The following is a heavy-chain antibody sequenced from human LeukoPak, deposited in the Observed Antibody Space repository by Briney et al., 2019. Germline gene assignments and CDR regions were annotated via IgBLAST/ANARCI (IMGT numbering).Heavy chain of an antibody. CDR1: GYTFTSYG. J-gene: IGHJ4*02. CDR3: ARGLVYYGSGSYGY. V-gene: IGHV1-18*01. Sequence: ASVKVPCKASGYTFTSYGISWVRQAPGQGLEWMGWISAYNGNTNYAQKLQGRVTMTTDTSTSTAYMELRSLRSDDTAVYYCARGLVYYGSGSYGYWGQGTLVTVSS. CDR2: ISAYNGNT. D-gene: IGHD3-10*01.